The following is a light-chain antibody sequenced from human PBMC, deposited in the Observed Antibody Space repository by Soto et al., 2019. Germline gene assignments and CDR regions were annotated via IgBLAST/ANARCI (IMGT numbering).Light chain of an antibody. J-gene: IGKJ1*01. CDR3: QQYGSSGT. Sequence: EIVLTHSPDTLSVSPCERATLSFRASQSVSNNYLAWYQQKPGQAPRLLIYGASNRATGIPDRFSGSGSGTDFTLTISRLEPEDFAVYYCQQYGSSGTFGQGTKV. CDR1: QSVSNNY. CDR2: GAS. V-gene: IGKV3-20*01.